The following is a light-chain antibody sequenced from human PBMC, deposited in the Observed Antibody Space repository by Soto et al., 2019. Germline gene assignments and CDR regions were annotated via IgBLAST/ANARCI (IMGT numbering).Light chain of an antibody. J-gene: IGLJ2*01. CDR1: SSDIGAGYD. Sequence: QSVLTQPPSVSGAPGQTVTISCTGGSSDIGAGYDVHWYQHLPGTAPKLLIYADTNRPSGVPERFSGAKSGTSASLAITGLQAEDEADCYCCSFTSSTTVIFGGGTQLTVL. CDR2: ADT. V-gene: IGLV1-40*01. CDR3: CSFTSSTTVI.